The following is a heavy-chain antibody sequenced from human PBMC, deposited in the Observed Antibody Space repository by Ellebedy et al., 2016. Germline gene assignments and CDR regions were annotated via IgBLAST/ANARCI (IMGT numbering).Heavy chain of an antibody. CDR1: GGSISSSSYY. CDR2: IYYSGST. J-gene: IGHJ4*02. CDR3: CRGSGYWVLEGVDY. Sequence: SETLSLXXTVSGGSISSSSYYWGWIRQPPGKGLEWIGSIYYSGSTYYNPSLKSRVTISVDTSKNQFSLKLSSVTAADTAVYYCCRGSGYWVLEGVDYWGQGTLVTVSS. V-gene: IGHV4-39*07. D-gene: IGHD3-3*01.